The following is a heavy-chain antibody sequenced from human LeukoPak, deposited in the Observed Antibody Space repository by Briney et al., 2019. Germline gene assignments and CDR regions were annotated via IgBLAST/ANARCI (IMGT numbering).Heavy chain of an antibody. CDR1: GFTFSSYG. J-gene: IGHJ4*02. V-gene: IGHV3-30*03. Sequence: PGGSLRLSCAASGFTFSSYGMHWVRQAPGKGLEWVAVISYDGSNKYYADSVKGRFTISRDNSKNTLYLQMNSLRAEDTAVYYCARGDGDYWGQGTLVTVSS. CDR3: ARGDGDY. CDR2: ISYDGSNK.